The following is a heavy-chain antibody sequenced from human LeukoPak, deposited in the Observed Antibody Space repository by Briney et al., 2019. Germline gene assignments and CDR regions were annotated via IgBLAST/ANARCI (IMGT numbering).Heavy chain of an antibody. D-gene: IGHD5-12*01. J-gene: IGHJ6*02. CDR3: TTDQFLRSTTYYGMDV. V-gene: IGHV3-15*07. Sequence: GGSLRLSCAASGFTFSNAWMNWVRQAPGKGLDWVGHIRSKADGGTTDYAAPVEGRFTISRDDSKNTLYLQMNSLKTEDTALYYCTTDQFLRSTTYYGMDVWGQGTTVTVSS. CDR1: GFTFSNAW. CDR2: IRSKADGGTT.